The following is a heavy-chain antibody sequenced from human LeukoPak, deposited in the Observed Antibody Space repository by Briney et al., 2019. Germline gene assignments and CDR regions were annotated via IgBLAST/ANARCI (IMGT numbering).Heavy chain of an antibody. CDR3: ARRQYYDSSGYWYYFDY. Sequence: PSETLSLTCTVSGGSINNYYWSWIRQPPGQGLECIGQIYYSGSPNYNPSLKSRVTISVDTSKNQFSLDLRSVTAADTAIYYCARRQYYDSSGYWYYFDYWGRGILVTVSS. CDR1: GGSINNYY. D-gene: IGHD3-22*01. V-gene: IGHV4-59*08. CDR2: IYYSGSP. J-gene: IGHJ4*02.